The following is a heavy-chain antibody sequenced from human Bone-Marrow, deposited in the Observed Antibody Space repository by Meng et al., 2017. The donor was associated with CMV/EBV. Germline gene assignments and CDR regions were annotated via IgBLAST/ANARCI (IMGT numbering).Heavy chain of an antibody. D-gene: IGHD6-19*01. Sequence: GGSLRLSCAASGFTFNNYSMNWVRQAPGEGLEWVAIVFPDGRQTYYSDSVKGRFTISRDNAKNSIYLQMNSLRVEDTAVYYCVRPAGGWFDFDYWGQGTLVTVSS. J-gene: IGHJ4*02. CDR1: GFTFNNYS. CDR3: VRPAGGWFDFDY. CDR2: VFPDGRQT. V-gene: IGHV3-7*01.